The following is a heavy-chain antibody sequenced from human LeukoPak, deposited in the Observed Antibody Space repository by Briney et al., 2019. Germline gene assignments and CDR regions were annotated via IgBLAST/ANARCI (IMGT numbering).Heavy chain of an antibody. CDR3: AREDDYGANSYDY. CDR2: INPNSGGT. CDR1: GSTCTGYY. J-gene: IGHJ4*02. D-gene: IGHD4-23*01. Sequence: ASVKVSCKASGSTCTGYYTNWVRQSPGQGLEWMGWINPNSGGTNYAQKFQGRVTMTRDTTISTAYMELSRLRSDDTAEYYCAREDDYGANSYDYWGQGTLVTVSS. V-gene: IGHV1-2*02.